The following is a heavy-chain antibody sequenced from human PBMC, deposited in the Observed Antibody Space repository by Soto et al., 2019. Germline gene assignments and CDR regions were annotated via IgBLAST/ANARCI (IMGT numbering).Heavy chain of an antibody. V-gene: IGHV4-59*08. Sequence: SETLSLTCTVSSDSISSYYWSWIRQPPGKGLEWIGYMYHSGSSNYNPSLKNRVTISLDTSKNQFSLKLSSVTAADTAVYYCARHRSGWRDCYFDYWGQGTLVTVSS. CDR3: ARHRSGWRDCYFDY. J-gene: IGHJ4*02. D-gene: IGHD6-19*01. CDR1: SDSISSYY. CDR2: MYHSGSS.